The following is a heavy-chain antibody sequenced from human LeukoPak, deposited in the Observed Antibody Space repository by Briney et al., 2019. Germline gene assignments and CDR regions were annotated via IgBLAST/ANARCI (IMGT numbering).Heavy chain of an antibody. CDR2: ITSSSTTI. CDR3: ARDSPYSGSPHSDAFDI. J-gene: IGHJ3*02. D-gene: IGHD1-26*01. CDR1: GFTFDKYT. V-gene: IGHV3-48*04. Sequence: PGGSLRLSCAASGFTFDKYTMNWVRQAPGRGPEWLSYITSSSTTIYYADSVKGRFTVSRDNAKNSLYLQMNSLRAEDTAVYYCARDSPYSGSPHSDAFDIWGQGTLVTVSS.